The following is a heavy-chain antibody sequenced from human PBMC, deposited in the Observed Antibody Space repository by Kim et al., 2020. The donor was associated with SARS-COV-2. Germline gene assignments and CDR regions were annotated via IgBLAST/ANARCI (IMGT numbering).Heavy chain of an antibody. CDR2: IYYSGST. D-gene: IGHD6-19*01. J-gene: IGHJ5*02. CDR3: ARDGVAVAGTGRWFDP. V-gene: IGHV4-59*01. CDR1: GGSISSYY. Sequence: SETLSLTCTVSGGSISSYYWSWIRQPPGKGLEWIGYIYYSGSTNYNPSLKSRVTISVDTSKNQFSLKLSSVTAADTAVYYCARDGVAVAGTGRWFDPWGQGTLVTVSS.